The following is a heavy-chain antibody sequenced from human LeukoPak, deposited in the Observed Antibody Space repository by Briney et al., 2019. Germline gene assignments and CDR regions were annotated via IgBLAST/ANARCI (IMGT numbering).Heavy chain of an antibody. D-gene: IGHD3-10*01. CDR1: GFTVSTNY. Sequence: PGGSLRLSCAASGFTVSTNYMSWVRQAPGKGLEWVSSISVNGGSTFYADSVKGRFTISRDNTKNTLYLQMNSLRAEDTAVYYCAKHYTSGSYRPWGQGTLVTVSS. CDR2: ISVNGGST. V-gene: IGHV3-23*01. CDR3: AKHYTSGSYRP. J-gene: IGHJ5*02.